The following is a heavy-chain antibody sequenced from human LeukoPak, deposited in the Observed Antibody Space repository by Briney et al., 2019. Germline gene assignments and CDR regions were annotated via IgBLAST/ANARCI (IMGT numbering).Heavy chain of an antibody. V-gene: IGHV3-21*01. Sequence: GGSLRLSCAASGFTFSSYSMNWVRQAPGKGLEWVSSISSSSSYIYYADSVKGRFTISRDNAKNSLYPQMNSLRAEDTAVYYCARGRVFGVISWSDPWGQGTLVTVSS. J-gene: IGHJ5*02. D-gene: IGHD3-3*01. CDR3: ARGRVFGVISWSDP. CDR2: ISSSSSYI. CDR1: GFTFSSYS.